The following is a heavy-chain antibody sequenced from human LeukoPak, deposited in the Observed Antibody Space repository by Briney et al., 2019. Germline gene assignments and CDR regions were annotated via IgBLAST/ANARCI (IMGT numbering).Heavy chain of an antibody. D-gene: IGHD3-10*01. CDR1: GGTFSSYA. CDR2: IIPIFGTA. J-gene: IGHJ6*02. CDR3: ARGASVTMVRGVTPIYGMDV. Sequence: ASVKVSCKASGGTFSSYAISWVRKAPGPGLEWMGGIIPIFGTANYAQKFQGRVTITANESTSTAYMELSSLRSEDTAVYYCARGASVTMVRGVTPIYGMDVWGQGTTVTVSS. V-gene: IGHV1-69*13.